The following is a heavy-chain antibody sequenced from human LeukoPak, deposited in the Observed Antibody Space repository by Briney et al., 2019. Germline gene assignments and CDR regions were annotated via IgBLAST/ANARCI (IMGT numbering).Heavy chain of an antibody. Sequence: GSLRLSCAASGFTFSSYERNWLRQAPGKELQGGTYISSSGSTIYYTDPVKGRFTISRDNAKNSLYLQMNSLRAEDTAVYYCARSTSYGDSWGQGTLVTASS. D-gene: IGHD6-13*01. CDR1: GFTFSSYE. V-gene: IGHV3-48*03. CDR3: ARSTSYGDS. J-gene: IGHJ4*02. CDR2: ISSSGSTI.